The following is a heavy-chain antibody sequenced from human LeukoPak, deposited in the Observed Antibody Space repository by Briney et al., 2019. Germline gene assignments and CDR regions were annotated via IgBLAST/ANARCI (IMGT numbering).Heavy chain of an antibody. D-gene: IGHD6-13*01. V-gene: IGHV4-39*01. Sequence: SETLSLTCTVSGGSISSSSYYWGWIRQPPGKGLEWIGSIYYSGSTYYNPSLKSRVTISVDTSKNQFSLKLSSVPAADTAVYYCAGQYSSSSDAFDIWGQGTMVTVSS. CDR1: GGSISSSSYY. CDR3: AGQYSSSSDAFDI. J-gene: IGHJ3*02. CDR2: IYYSGST.